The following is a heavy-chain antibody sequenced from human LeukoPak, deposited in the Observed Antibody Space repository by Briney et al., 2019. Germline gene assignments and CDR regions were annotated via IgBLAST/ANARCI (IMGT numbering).Heavy chain of an antibody. CDR3: ARATSSSWPFGY. V-gene: IGHV4-4*02. J-gene: IGHJ4*02. CDR2: IYHSGST. CDR1: GFTFNNAW. D-gene: IGHD6-13*01. Sequence: GSLRLSCAASGFTFNNAWMSWVRQAPGKGLEWIGEIYHSGSTNYNPSLKSRVTISVDKSKNQFSLKLSSVTAADTAVYYCARATSSSWPFGYWGQGTLVTVSS.